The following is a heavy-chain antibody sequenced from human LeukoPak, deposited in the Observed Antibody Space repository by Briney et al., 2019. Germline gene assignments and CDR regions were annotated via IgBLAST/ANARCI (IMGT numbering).Heavy chain of an antibody. CDR2: INAGNGNT. D-gene: IGHD2-2*01. V-gene: IGHV1-3*01. Sequence: ASVTVSCKTSGYTFPNYAIYWVRQAPGQRLEWMGWINAGNGNTKYSQNFQGRVTITRDTSATTAYMSLNSLRFEDTAIYYCARAYCSPTSCLMGGFWGQGTLVTVSS. J-gene: IGHJ4*02. CDR1: GYTFPNYA. CDR3: ARAYCSPTSCLMGGF.